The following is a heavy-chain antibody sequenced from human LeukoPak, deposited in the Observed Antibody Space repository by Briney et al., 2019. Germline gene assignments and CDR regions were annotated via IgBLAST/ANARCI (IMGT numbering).Heavy chain of an antibody. D-gene: IGHD3-10*01. CDR3: ARDFSSGILGLAYYYYMDV. CDR1: GFTFSSYE. V-gene: IGHV3-21*01. CDR2: ISSSSSYI. J-gene: IGHJ6*03. Sequence: GGSLRLSCAASGFTFSSYEMNWVRQAPGKGLEWVSSISSSSSYIYYADSVKGRFTISRDNAKNSLYLQMNSLRAEDTAVYYCARDFSSGILGLAYYYYMDVWGKGTTVTISS.